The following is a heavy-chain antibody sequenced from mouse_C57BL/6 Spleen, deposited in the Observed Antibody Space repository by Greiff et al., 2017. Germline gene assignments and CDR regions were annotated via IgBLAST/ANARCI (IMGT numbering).Heavy chain of an antibody. D-gene: IGHD1-1*01. CDR3: TRGSYGSHYFDY. J-gene: IGHJ2*01. Sequence: EVQGVESGEGLVKPGGSLKLSCAASGFTFSSYAMSWVRQTPEKRLEWVAYISSGGDYIYYADTVKGRFTISRDNARNTLYLQMSSLKSEDTAMYYCTRGSYGSHYFDYWGQGTTLTVSS. CDR2: ISSGGDYI. V-gene: IGHV5-9-1*02. CDR1: GFTFSSYA.